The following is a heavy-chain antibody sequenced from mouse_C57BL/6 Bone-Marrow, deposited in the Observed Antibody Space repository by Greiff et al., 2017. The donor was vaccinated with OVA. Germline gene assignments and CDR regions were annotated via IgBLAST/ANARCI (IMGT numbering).Heavy chain of an antibody. D-gene: IGHD1-1*01. CDR1: GYTFTSYW. CDR2: IDPSDSYT. Sequence: VQLQQPGAELVKPGTSVKLSCQASGYTFTSYWMHWVKQRPGQGLEWIGVIDPSDSYTNYNQKFKGKATLTVDTSSSTAYMQLSSLTSEDSAVYYCARDDFYGSSLYAMDYWGQGTSVTVSS. J-gene: IGHJ4*01. V-gene: IGHV1-59*01. CDR3: ARDDFYGSSLYAMDY.